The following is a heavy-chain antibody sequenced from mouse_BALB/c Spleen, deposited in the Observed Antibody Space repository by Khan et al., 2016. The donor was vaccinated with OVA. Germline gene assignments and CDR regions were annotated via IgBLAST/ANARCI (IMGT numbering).Heavy chain of an antibody. Sequence: VQLVQSGGGLVRPGGSLKLSCAASGFSFSSYSMSWVRQTPEKRLEWVATISSAGSYTYYPHSVKGRFTISRDNAKNTQHLQVTSLRSEDTAMYNWTGERGAYCSSPYIDAWGQGTTLTVSS. V-gene: IGHV5-6-4*01. CDR1: GFSFSSYS. CDR2: ISSAGSYT. J-gene: IGHJ2*01. D-gene: IGHD2-12*01. CDR3: TGERGAYCSSPYIDA.